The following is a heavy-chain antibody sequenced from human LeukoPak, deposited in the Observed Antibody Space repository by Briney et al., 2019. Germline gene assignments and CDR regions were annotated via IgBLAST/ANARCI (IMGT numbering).Heavy chain of an antibody. V-gene: IGHV5-51*01. Sequence: GESLKISCKGSGYSFTSYWIGWVRQMPGKGLEWMGIIYPGDSDTRYSPSFRGQVTISADKSISTAYLQWSSLKASDTAMYYCARHPIAAAGTNWFDPWGQGTLVTVSS. CDR2: IYPGDSDT. D-gene: IGHD6-13*01. J-gene: IGHJ5*02. CDR1: GYSFTSYW. CDR3: ARHPIAAAGTNWFDP.